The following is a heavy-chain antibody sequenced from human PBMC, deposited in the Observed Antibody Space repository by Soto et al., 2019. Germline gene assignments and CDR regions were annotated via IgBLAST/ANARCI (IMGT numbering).Heavy chain of an antibody. CDR1: GGPITYW. J-gene: IGHJ5*02. Sequence: QVQLQESGPGLVSPSGTLSLTCAVSGGPITYWLSWVRQSPGKGLEWIGEVSQRGGTNYIPSLKSRVTISIDNSRNRIFLHLTSVTAADTAVYFCAKHVTDSGTRGYDSWGQGILVTVSS. D-gene: IGHD1-1*01. CDR3: AKHVTDSGTRGYDS. CDR2: VSQRGGT. V-gene: IGHV4-4*02.